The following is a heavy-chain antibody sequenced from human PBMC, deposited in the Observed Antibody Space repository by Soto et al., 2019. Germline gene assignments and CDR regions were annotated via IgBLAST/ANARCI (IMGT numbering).Heavy chain of an antibody. CDR3: AKDIVKYTYGACDY. V-gene: IGHV3-30*18. CDR1: GFSCNTYG. Sequence: GGSLRLSCASSGFSCNTYGMYWVRQAPGKGLEWVAAISYDGSNQYHADSVKGRFTISRDNSKSTLYLQMNSLRVEDTAVYYCAKDIVKYTYGACDYWGQGALVTVSS. D-gene: IGHD5-18*01. J-gene: IGHJ4*02. CDR2: ISYDGSNQ.